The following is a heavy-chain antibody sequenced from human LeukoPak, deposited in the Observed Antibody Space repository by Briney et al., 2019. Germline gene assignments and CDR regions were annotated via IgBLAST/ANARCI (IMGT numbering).Heavy chain of an antibody. CDR2: IGSSGSPT. V-gene: IGHV3-11*04. CDR3: ARGGAGGSWFDF. Sequence: GGSLRLSCAASGFTVSSNYMSWVRQAPGKGLEWVSYIGSSGSPTHYADSVKGRFTISRDNAKTSLYLHMNSLRDEDTAVYYCARGGAGGSWFDFWGQGTLVTVSS. CDR1: GFTVSSNY. J-gene: IGHJ4*02. D-gene: IGHD6-19*01.